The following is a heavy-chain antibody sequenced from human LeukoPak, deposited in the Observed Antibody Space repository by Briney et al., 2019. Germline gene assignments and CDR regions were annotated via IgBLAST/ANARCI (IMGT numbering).Heavy chain of an antibody. CDR2: IRYDGSKK. D-gene: IGHD6-13*01. J-gene: IGHJ4*02. CDR1: GFTFSSYG. CDR3: ARDYWSYSASWLDF. V-gene: IGHV3-30*02. Sequence: GGSLRLSCAASGFTFSSYGMHWVRQAPGKGLEWVAFIRYDGSKKYYADSVKGRSTISRDNANNSLYLQMNSLTAEDTAVYYCARDYWSYSASWLDFWGQGTLVTVSS.